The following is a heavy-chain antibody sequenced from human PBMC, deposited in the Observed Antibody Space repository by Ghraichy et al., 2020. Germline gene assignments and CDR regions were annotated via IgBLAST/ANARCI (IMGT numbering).Heavy chain of an antibody. CDR2: IYYSGST. D-gene: IGHD3-3*01. CDR1: GGSISSYY. CDR3: ARLTYYDFWSGFPPYYYYYGMDV. J-gene: IGHJ6*02. V-gene: IGHV4-59*08. Sequence: SETLSLTCTVSGGSISSYYWSWIRQPPGKGLEWIGYIYYSGSTNYNPSLKSRVTISVDTSKNQFSLKLSSVTAADTAVYYCARLTYYDFWSGFPPYYYYYGMDVWGQGTTVTVSS.